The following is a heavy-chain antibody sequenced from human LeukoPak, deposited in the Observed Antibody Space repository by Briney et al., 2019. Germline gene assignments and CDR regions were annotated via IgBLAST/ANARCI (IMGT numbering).Heavy chain of an antibody. V-gene: IGHV1-2*06. D-gene: IGHD1-1*01. J-gene: IGHJ4*02. CDR3: ASWDWNPNYYFDY. CDR1: GYTFTGYY. Sequence: ASVKVSCTASGYTFTGYYIHWVRRALGQGLEWMGRINPNSGGTNYAQKFQGRVTMTRDTSITTAYTELSSLRSDDTAVYYCASWDWNPNYYFDYWGQGTLVTVSS. CDR2: INPNSGGT.